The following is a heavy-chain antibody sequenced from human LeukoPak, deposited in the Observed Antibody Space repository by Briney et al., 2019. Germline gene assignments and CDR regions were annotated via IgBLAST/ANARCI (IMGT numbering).Heavy chain of an antibody. Sequence: ASVKVSCKASGYTFTSYGISWVRQAPGQGLEWMGWISAYNGNTNYAQKLRGRVTMTTDTSTSTAYMELRSLRSDDTAVYYCARDSPTMIEGLVAFDIWGQGTMVTVSS. CDR3: ARDSPTMIEGLVAFDI. J-gene: IGHJ3*02. D-gene: IGHD3-22*01. CDR2: ISAYNGNT. CDR1: GYTFTSYG. V-gene: IGHV1-18*01.